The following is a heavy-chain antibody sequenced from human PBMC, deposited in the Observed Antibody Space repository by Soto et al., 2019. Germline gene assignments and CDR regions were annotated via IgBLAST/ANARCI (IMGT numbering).Heavy chain of an antibody. D-gene: IGHD1-26*01. Sequence: GGSLRLSCAASGFTFSAYGMHWVRQAPGKGLEWVAVISYDGSNKYYADSVKGRFTISRDNSKNTLYLQMNSLRAEDTAVYFCAKVTFSGDYYYSYGLDVWGQGTTVTVSS. V-gene: IGHV3-30*18. CDR3: AKVTFSGDYYYSYGLDV. CDR1: GFTFSAYG. CDR2: ISYDGSNK. J-gene: IGHJ6*02.